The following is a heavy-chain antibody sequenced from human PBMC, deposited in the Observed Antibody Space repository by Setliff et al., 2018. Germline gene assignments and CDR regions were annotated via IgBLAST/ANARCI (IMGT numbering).Heavy chain of an antibody. V-gene: IGHV3-NL1*01. J-gene: IGHJ5*02. CDR3: AKATLWFGELGGWFDP. D-gene: IGHD3-10*01. Sequence: GGSLRLSCAASGFTFSSYGMHWVRQAPGKGLEWVSYITSSGTTTFYTDSVKGRFTISRDNSKNTLYLQMNSLRAEDTAVYYCAKATLWFGELGGWFDPWGQGTLVTVSS. CDR1: GFTFSSYG. CDR2: ITSSGTTT.